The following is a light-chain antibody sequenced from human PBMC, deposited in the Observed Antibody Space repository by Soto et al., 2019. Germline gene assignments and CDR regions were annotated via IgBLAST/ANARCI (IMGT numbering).Light chain of an antibody. Sequence: QSALTQPASVSGSPGQSITISCTGTSSDVGGYNYVSWYQQHPGKAPKLMIYEVNKRPSGVSNRFSGSKSGNTASLTISGLKGEDEADYYCCSSGGSPTYVFGSGTKLTVL. CDR2: EVN. J-gene: IGLJ1*01. CDR1: SSDVGGYNY. CDR3: CSSGGSPTYV. V-gene: IGLV2-23*02.